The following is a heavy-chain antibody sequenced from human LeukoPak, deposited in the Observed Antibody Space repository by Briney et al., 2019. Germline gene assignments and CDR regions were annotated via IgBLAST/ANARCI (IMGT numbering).Heavy chain of an antibody. CDR2: ISAYNGNT. CDR3: ARGAHYYDSSGYYWFDY. J-gene: IGHJ4*02. V-gene: IGHV1-18*01. Sequence: ASVKVSCKASGYTFTSYGISWVRQAPGQGLEWMGWISAYNGNTNYAQKLQGRVTMTTDTPTSTAYMELRSLRSDDTAVYYCARGAHYYDSSGYYWFDYWGQGTLVTVSS. CDR1: GYTFTSYG. D-gene: IGHD3-22*01.